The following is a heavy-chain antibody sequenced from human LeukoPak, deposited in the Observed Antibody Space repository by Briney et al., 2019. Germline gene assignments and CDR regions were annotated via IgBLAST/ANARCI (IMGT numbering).Heavy chain of an antibody. D-gene: IGHD3-10*01. J-gene: IGHJ4*02. V-gene: IGHV3-74*01. CDR1: GFILRSHW. CDR2: IKGDGNAI. Sequence: GGSLRLSCAGSGFILRSHWGHWVRHVPGKGGEGVARIKGDGNAINYGDCVKGRFTISRDNAINTVYLQMNSLRVQDTAVFYCARGGSPFYWGRGTPVTVSS. CDR3: ARGGSPFY.